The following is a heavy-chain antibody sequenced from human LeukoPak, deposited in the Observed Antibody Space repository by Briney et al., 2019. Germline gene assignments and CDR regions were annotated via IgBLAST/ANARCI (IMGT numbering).Heavy chain of an antibody. Sequence: GGSLRLSCAASGFTFSSYAMSWVRQAPGKGLEWVAFIRYDGTNKYYADSVKGRFTISRDNTLYLQMNSLRAEDTAVYYCARPLGNSSSSEYFQHWGQGTLVTVSS. CDR1: GFTFSSYA. CDR2: IRYDGTNK. D-gene: IGHD6-13*01. J-gene: IGHJ1*01. V-gene: IGHV3-30*02. CDR3: ARPLGNSSSSEYFQH.